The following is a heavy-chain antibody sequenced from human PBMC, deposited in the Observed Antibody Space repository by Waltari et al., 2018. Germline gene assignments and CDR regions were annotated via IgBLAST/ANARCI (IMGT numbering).Heavy chain of an antibody. Sequence: QVQLVGSGGGVVQPGMSLRLSCAASGFSLGTYGMHWVRQAPGRGLEWVALIFFGGGDSFYADSVRGRFTISRDNSKNTLYLDINSLRLDDTAIYYCAKDAFGNTYLDHWGQGTLVTVSS. CDR3: AKDAFGNTYLDH. CDR2: IFFGGGDS. J-gene: IGHJ4*02. CDR1: GFSLGTYG. V-gene: IGHV3-30*19. D-gene: IGHD3-10*01.